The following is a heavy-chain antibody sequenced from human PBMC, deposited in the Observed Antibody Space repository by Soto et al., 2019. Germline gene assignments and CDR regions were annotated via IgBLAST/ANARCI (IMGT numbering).Heavy chain of an antibody. Sequence: QVQLQRWGAGLLRPSETLSLTCAVSGGSLRGYYWTWLRQSPGRGLEWIGEINHSGSTNSNPSLKSRLTISVDTSKTQFSMNLTSVTAADAAVYYCARGRGFMSRNALDLWGQGTRVIVSS. V-gene: IGHV4-34*01. CDR3: ARGRGFMSRNALDL. J-gene: IGHJ3*01. CDR1: GGSLRGYY. CDR2: INHSGST.